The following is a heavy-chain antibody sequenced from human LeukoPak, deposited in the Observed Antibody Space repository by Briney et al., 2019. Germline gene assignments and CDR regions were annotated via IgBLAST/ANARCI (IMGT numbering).Heavy chain of an antibody. Sequence: PGGSLRLSCAASGFTVSSNYMSWVRQAPGKGLEWVSVIYSGGSTYYADSVKGRFTISRDNSKNTLYLQMNSLRAEDTAVYYCARYKSDYGDYYYYYYMDVWGKGTTVTISS. V-gene: IGHV3-66*01. J-gene: IGHJ6*03. CDR2: IYSGGST. D-gene: IGHD4-17*01. CDR3: ARYKSDYGDYYYYYYMDV. CDR1: GFTVSSNY.